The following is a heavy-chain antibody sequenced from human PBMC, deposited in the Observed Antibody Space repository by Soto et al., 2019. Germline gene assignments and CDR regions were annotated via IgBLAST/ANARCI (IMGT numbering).Heavy chain of an antibody. Sequence: GGSLRLSCAASGVTFSSYSMNWVRQAPGKGLVWISRINNDGTSTTYADSMKGRLAISRDNAKNTLYLQMNSLRAEDTAVYYCARGPAYSSSWYGFNYWGQGTLVTVSS. J-gene: IGHJ4*02. D-gene: IGHD6-13*01. CDR3: ARGPAYSSSWYGFNY. CDR1: GVTFSSYS. V-gene: IGHV3-74*01. CDR2: INNDGTST.